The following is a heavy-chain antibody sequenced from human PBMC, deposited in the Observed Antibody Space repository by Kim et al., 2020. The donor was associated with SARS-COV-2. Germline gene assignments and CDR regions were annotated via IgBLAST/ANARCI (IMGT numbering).Heavy chain of an antibody. V-gene: IGHV3-7*04. CDR1: GFTFSSYW. J-gene: IGHJ3*02. CDR3: AKDGDVYGSGTDAFDI. Sequence: GGSLRLSCAASGFTFSSYWMTWVRQAPGQGLEWVANINQDGNRKYYVDSVKGRFTISRDNAKNSLYLHMNSLRAEDTAVYYCAKDGDVYGSGTDAFDIWG. CDR2: INQDGNRK. D-gene: IGHD6-19*01.